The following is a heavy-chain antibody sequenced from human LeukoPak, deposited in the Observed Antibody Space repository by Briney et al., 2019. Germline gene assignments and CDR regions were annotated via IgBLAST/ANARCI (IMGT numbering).Heavy chain of an antibody. V-gene: IGHV4-59*01. CDR3: ARSGYSYGYSWFDP. J-gene: IGHJ5*02. CDR1: GGSISSYY. Sequence: SETLSLTCTVSGGSISSYYWSWIRQPPGKGLEWIGYIYYSGSTNYNPSLKSRVTISVDTSKNQFSLKLSSVTAADTAVYYCARSGYSYGYSWFDPWGQGTLATVSS. CDR2: IYYSGST. D-gene: IGHD5-18*01.